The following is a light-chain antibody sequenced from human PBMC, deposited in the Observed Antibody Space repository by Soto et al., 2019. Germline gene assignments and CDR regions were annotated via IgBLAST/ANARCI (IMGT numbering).Light chain of an antibody. CDR1: TSFVGSYNL. V-gene: IGLV2-23*01. Sequence: QSALTQPASVSGSPGQSITISCTGTTSFVGSYNLVSWYQQHTGKAPQVLIYEDTKWPSGVSNRFSGSISGSTASLTISGLQAEDEADYYCCSYVGASTYVFGTGTKLTVL. CDR2: EDT. CDR3: CSYVGASTYV. J-gene: IGLJ1*01.